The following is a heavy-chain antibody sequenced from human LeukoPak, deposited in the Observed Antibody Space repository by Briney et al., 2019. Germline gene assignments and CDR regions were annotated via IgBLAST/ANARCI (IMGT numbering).Heavy chain of an antibody. CDR3: ARNRALAVAGPFDP. CDR1: GFTFSSYA. J-gene: IGHJ5*02. CDR2: IWYDGSNK. D-gene: IGHD6-19*01. V-gene: IGHV3-33*08. Sequence: GGSLRLSCAASGFTFSSYAMHWVRQAPGKGLEWVAVIWYDGSNKYYADSVKGRFTISRDNSKNTLYLQMNSLRAEDTAVYYCARNRALAVAGPFDPWGQGTLVTVSS.